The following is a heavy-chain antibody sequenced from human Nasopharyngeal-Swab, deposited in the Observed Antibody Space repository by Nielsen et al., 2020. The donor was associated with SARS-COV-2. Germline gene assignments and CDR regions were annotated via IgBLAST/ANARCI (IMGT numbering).Heavy chain of an antibody. CDR2: ISGSGGST. D-gene: IGHD3-22*01. J-gene: IGHJ4*02. Sequence: ESLKSSCAASAFTFSSYAMSWVRQASGKGLEWVSAISGSGGSTYYADSVKGRFTISRDNSKNTLYLQMNSLRAEDTAVYYCAKDRGIVVVIGFDYWGQGTLVTVSS. CDR3: AKDRGIVVVIGFDY. CDR1: AFTFSSYA. V-gene: IGHV3-23*01.